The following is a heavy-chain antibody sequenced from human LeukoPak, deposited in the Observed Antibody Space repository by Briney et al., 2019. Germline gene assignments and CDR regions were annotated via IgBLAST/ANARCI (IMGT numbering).Heavy chain of an antibody. D-gene: IGHD3/OR15-3a*01. CDR2: INSDGSST. CDR3: TRDWTARSNAFDI. V-gene: IGHV3-74*01. Sequence: TGGSLRLSCAASGFTFSSHYMHWVRQAPGKGLVWVSRINSDGSSTNYADSVKGRFTISRDNAKNTLFLQMNSLRAEDTAVYYCTRDWTARSNAFDIWGQGTIVTVSS. CDR1: GFTFSSHY. J-gene: IGHJ3*02.